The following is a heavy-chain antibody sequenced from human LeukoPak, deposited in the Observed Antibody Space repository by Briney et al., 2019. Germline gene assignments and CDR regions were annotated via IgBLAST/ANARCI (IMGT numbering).Heavy chain of an antibody. Sequence: SETLSLTCDVSGVSISTCCYYWTWIRQPPGKGLEWIGYKYYSGSTRYNSSLRSRLTISLDTSKNQFSLRLTSVTAADTAVYYCARGRSYGFDFDSWGPETLVIVSS. CDR1: GVSISTCCYY. CDR3: ARGRSYGFDFDS. D-gene: IGHD5-18*01. V-gene: IGHV4-61*01. CDR2: KYYSGST. J-gene: IGHJ4*02.